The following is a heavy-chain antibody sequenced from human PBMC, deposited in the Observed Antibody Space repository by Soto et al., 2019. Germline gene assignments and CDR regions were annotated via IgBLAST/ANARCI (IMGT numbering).Heavy chain of an antibody. CDR2: IYYSGST. Sequence: QVQLQESGPGLVKPSETLSLTCTVSGGSISSYYWSWIRQPPGKGLEWIGYIYYSGSTNYNPSLESRDTLSLDTPKNQLPLKLSSVTAADTAVYYCARRDGPGFDCWGQGTLVTVSS. CDR1: GGSISSYY. V-gene: IGHV4-59*08. J-gene: IGHJ4*02. CDR3: ARRDGPGFDC.